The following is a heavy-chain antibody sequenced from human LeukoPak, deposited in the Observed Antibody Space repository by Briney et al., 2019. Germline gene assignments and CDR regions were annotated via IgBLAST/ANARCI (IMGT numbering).Heavy chain of an antibody. V-gene: IGHV3-23*01. CDR2: ISGSGGST. J-gene: IGHJ6*02. Sequence: GGSLRLSCAASGFTFSSYAMSWVRQAPGEGLEWVSAISGSGGSTYYADSVKGRFTISRDNSKNTLYLQMNSLRAEDTAVYYCAKGRGSSSSWPRNYYYGMDVWGQGTTVTVSS. D-gene: IGHD6-13*01. CDR1: GFTFSSYA. CDR3: AKGRGSSSSWPRNYYYGMDV.